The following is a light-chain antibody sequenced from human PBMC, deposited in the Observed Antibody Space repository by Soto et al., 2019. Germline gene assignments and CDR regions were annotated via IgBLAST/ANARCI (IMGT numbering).Light chain of an antibody. CDR1: SSDVGGYDY. CDR3: SAYTTTSTLI. J-gene: IGLJ1*01. Sequence: QSVLTQPASVSGSPGQSVTISCTGTSSDVGGYDYVSWYQQHPGTAPKLMLYEVNNRPSGVSNRFSGSKSGNTASLIISGLQTEDEADYYCSAYTTTSTLIFGTGTNVTVL. CDR2: EVN. V-gene: IGLV2-14*01.